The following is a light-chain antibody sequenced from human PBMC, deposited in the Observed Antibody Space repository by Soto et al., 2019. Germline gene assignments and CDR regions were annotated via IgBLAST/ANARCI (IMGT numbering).Light chain of an antibody. J-gene: IGKJ1*01. Sequence: DIQMTQSPSTLSASVGDRVTITCRASQDIRNTLAWYQQKPGKAPKLLIYKASTLKSGVPSRFSSSGSGTEFTLTISSLQPDDFATYYCQHYNSYSEAFGQRTKADIK. CDR3: QHYNSYSEA. CDR2: KAS. V-gene: IGKV1-5*03. CDR1: QDIRNT.